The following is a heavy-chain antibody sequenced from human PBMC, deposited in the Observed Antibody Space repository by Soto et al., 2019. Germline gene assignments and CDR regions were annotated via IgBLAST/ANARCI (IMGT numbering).Heavy chain of an antibody. V-gene: IGHV1-18*01. CDR3: ARDLHQVVSVVAADFDY. D-gene: IGHD2-15*01. J-gene: IGHJ4*02. CDR1: GYTFTSYG. Sequence: ASVKVSCKASGYTFTSYGISWVRQAPGQGLEWMGWISAYNGNTNYAQKLQGRVTMTTDTSTSTAYMELRSLRSDDTAVYYCARDLHQVVSVVAADFDYWGQGTLVTVSS. CDR2: ISAYNGNT.